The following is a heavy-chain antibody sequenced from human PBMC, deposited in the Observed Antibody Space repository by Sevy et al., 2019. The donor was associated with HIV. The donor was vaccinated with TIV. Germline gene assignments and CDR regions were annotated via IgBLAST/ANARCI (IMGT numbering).Heavy chain of an antibody. CDR2: IYSGDST. D-gene: IGHD3-22*01. CDR3: ARLSVYYYDSSGYYTTGHAFDI. J-gene: IGHJ3*02. Sequence: GESLKISCAASGFSVSNSYMSWVRQAPGKGLQWVSVIYSGDSTYYTDSVKGRFTISRDNSKNTLYLQMISLRAEDTAVYYCARLSVYYYDSSGYYTTGHAFDIWGQGTMVTVSS. CDR1: GFSVSNSY. V-gene: IGHV3-53*01.